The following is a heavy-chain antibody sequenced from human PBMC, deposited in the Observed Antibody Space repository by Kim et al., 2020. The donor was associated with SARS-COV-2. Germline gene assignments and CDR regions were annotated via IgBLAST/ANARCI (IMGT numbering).Heavy chain of an antibody. V-gene: IGHV4-34*01. CDR1: GGSFSGYY. CDR3: ARDGGTAGAKAYYFDY. CDR2: INHSGST. Sequence: SETLSLTCAVYGGSFSGYYWSWIRQPPGKGLEWIGEINHSGSTNYNPSLKSRVTISVDTSKNQFSLKLSSVTAADTAVYYCARDGGTAGAKAYYFDYWGQGTLVTVSS. J-gene: IGHJ4*02. D-gene: IGHD6-13*01.